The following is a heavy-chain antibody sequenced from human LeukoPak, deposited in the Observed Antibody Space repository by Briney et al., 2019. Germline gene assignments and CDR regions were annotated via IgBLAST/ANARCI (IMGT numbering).Heavy chain of an antibody. CDR1: GGSISSGGYY. J-gene: IGHJ4*02. Sequence: SETLSLTCTVSGGSISSGGYYWRWIRQPPGKGLEWIGYIYHSGSTYYNPSLKSRVTISVDRSKNQFSLKLSSVTAADTAVYYCARGVGYCSSTGCYSGGGFQGPPDYWGQGTLVTVSS. CDR3: ARGVGYCSSTGCYSGGGFQGPPDY. V-gene: IGHV4-30-2*01. CDR2: IYHSGST. D-gene: IGHD2-2*01.